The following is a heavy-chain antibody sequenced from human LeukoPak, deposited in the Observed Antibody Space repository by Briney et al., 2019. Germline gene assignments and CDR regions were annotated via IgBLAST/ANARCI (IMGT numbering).Heavy chain of an antibody. J-gene: IGHJ5*02. Sequence: GGSLRLSCAASGFTFSSYWMHWVRQAPGKGLVWVSRINSDGSSTSYADSVKGRFTISRDNAKNTLYLQMNSLRAEDTAVYYYARDMGGSYLSSWFDPWGQGTLVTVSS. CDR3: ARDMGGSYLSSWFDP. CDR1: GFTFSSYW. D-gene: IGHD1-26*01. V-gene: IGHV3-74*01. CDR2: INSDGSST.